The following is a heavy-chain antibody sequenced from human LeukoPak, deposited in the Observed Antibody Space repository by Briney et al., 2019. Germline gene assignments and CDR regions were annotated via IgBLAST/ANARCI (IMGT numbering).Heavy chain of an antibody. CDR2: LTDSGGTT. CDR3: AKVDPFYGGKGGIDY. Sequence: GGSLRLSCVASGFTFSSYAMGWVRQAPGKRPEWVSSLTDSGGTTYYVDSVKGRFTISRDNAKNSLYLQMNSLRAEDTAVYYCAKVDPFYGGKGGIDYWGQGTLVTVSS. CDR1: GFTFSSYA. J-gene: IGHJ4*02. V-gene: IGHV3-23*01. D-gene: IGHD4-23*01.